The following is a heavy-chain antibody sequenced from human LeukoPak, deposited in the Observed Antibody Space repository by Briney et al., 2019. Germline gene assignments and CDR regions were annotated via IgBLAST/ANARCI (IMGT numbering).Heavy chain of an antibody. D-gene: IGHD3-22*01. V-gene: IGHV4-34*01. Sequence: SETLSLTCAVYGGSFSGYYWSWIRQPPGKGLEWIGEINHSGSTNYNPSLKSRVTISVDTSKNQFSLKLSSVTAADTDVYYCARQPYYYDSSGPKFDPWGQGTLVTVSS. CDR2: INHSGST. CDR3: ARQPYYYDSSGPKFDP. J-gene: IGHJ5*02. CDR1: GGSFSGYY.